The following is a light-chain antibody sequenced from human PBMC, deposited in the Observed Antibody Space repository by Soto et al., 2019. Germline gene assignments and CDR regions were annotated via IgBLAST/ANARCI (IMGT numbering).Light chain of an antibody. CDR3: QKYNSAPFT. CDR1: QGISTY. CDR2: AAS. Sequence: DIQMTQSPSSLSASVGARVTITCRASQGISTYLAWYQQRPGKVPKLLLYAASTLQSGVPSRFSGSGSGTDFTLTIRSLQAGDVATYYCQKYNSAPFTFGGGTTGDIK. J-gene: IGKJ4*01. V-gene: IGKV1-27*01.